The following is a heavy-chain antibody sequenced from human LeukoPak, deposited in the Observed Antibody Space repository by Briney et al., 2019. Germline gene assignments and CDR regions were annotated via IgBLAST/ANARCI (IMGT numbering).Heavy chain of an antibody. CDR1: GFTFNNYE. CDR2: ISSSGNTV. CDR3: ARDFSPAVYSSSWATCAY. J-gene: IGHJ4*02. D-gene: IGHD6-13*01. Sequence: QPGGPQRLSCAASGFTFNNYEMKWVRHATGKGLEWVSFISSSGNTVYYADSVKGRFTIYRHNAKNALDVNMKSVKAEDTAVYYCARDFSPAVYSSSWATCAYWGQGTVVTVSS. V-gene: IGHV3-48*03.